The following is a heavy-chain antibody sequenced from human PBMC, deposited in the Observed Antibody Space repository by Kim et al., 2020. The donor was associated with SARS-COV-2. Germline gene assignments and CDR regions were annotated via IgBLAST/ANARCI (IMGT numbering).Heavy chain of an antibody. J-gene: IGHJ5*02. Sequence: SVKVSCKASGCTFSSYAINWVRQAPGQGLEWMGGIIHIFGTANYAQKFQGRVTITADESTSTAYMELSSLRSEDTAVYYCAREAGAGNWFDAWGQGTLVTVSS. V-gene: IGHV1-69*13. D-gene: IGHD6-19*01. CDR3: AREAGAGNWFDA. CDR2: IIHIFGTA. CDR1: GCTFSSYA.